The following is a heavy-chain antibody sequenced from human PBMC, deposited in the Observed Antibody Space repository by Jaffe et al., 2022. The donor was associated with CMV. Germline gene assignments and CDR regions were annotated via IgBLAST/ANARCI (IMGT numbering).Heavy chain of an antibody. CDR2: INPNSGGT. Sequence: QVQLVQSGAEVKKPGASVKVSCKASGYTFTGYYMHWVRQAPGQGLEWMGWINPNSGGTNYAQKFQGWVTMTRDTSISTAYMELSRLRSDDTAVYYCAREPIAAAGTRNWFDPWGQGTLVTVSS. CDR1: GYTFTGYY. J-gene: IGHJ5*02. V-gene: IGHV1-2*04. D-gene: IGHD6-13*01. CDR3: AREPIAAAGTRNWFDP.